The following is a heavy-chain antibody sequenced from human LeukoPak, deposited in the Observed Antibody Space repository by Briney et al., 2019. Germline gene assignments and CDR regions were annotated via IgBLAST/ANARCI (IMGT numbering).Heavy chain of an antibody. J-gene: IGHJ3*02. CDR2: IRYDGSNK. Sequence: GGSLRLSCAASGFTFSSYGMHWVRQAPGKGLEWVAFIRYDGSNKYYADSVKGRFTISRDNSKNTLYLQMNSLRAEDTAVYYCAKEYGSGFRAFDIWGQGTMVTVSS. D-gene: IGHD3-10*01. CDR3: AKEYGSGFRAFDI. CDR1: GFTFSSYG. V-gene: IGHV3-30*02.